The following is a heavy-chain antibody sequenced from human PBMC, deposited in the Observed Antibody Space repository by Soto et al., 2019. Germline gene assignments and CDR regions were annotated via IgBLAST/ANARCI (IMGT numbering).Heavy chain of an antibody. J-gene: IGHJ2*01. D-gene: IGHD3-9*01. CDR2: IYYSGST. CDR1: GGSISSYY. CDR3: ARHPPHYDILTNDWYFDL. Sequence: SETLSLTCTVSGGSISSYYWSWIRQPPGKGLEWIGYIYYSGSTNYNPSLKSRVTISVDTSKNQFSLKLSSVTAADTAVYYCARHPPHYDILTNDWYFDLWGRGTLVTVSS. V-gene: IGHV4-59*08.